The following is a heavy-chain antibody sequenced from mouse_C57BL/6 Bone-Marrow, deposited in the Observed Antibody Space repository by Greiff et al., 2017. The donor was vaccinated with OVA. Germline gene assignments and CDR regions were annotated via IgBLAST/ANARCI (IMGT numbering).Heavy chain of an antibody. J-gene: IGHJ4*01. Sequence: DVQLVESGGGLVQPGESLKLSCESNEYEFPSHDMSWVRKTPEERLELVAAINSDGGSTYYPDTMERRFIISRDNTKKTLYLQMSSLRSEDTALYYCARHAHYDYDDYAMDYWGQGTSVTVSS. CDR2: INSDGGST. V-gene: IGHV5-2*01. D-gene: IGHD2-4*01. CDR1: EYEFPSHD. CDR3: ARHAHYDYDDYAMDY.